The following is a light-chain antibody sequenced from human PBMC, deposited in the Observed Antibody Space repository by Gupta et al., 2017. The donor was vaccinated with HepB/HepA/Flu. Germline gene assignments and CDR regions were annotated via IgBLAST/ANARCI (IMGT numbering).Light chain of an antibody. CDR3: QQYYTGALT. Sequence: DIVMSQSPDSLSVSLGERATLNCKSSQSVLYTSNNNNYLAWYQQKPGQPPKLLIYWASTRESGIPDRSGGSGSGTDFTLTISRLQAEDVAVYCCQQYYTGALTFGPGTKVDIK. J-gene: IGKJ3*01. V-gene: IGKV4-1*01. CDR1: QSVLYTSNNNNY. CDR2: WAS.